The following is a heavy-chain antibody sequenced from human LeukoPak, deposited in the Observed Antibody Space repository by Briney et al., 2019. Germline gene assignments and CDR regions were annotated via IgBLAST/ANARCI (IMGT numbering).Heavy chain of an antibody. CDR3: AKDGDCSGGSCYSDYYYYYYMDV. Sequence: PGGSLRLSCAASGFTFSSYAMSWVRQAPGKGLEWVSAISGSGGSTYYADSVKGRFTISRDNSKNTLYLQMNSLRAEDTAVYYCAKDGDCSGGSCYSDYYYYYYMDVWGKGTTVTVSS. D-gene: IGHD2-15*01. J-gene: IGHJ6*03. V-gene: IGHV3-23*01. CDR1: GFTFSSYA. CDR2: ISGSGGST.